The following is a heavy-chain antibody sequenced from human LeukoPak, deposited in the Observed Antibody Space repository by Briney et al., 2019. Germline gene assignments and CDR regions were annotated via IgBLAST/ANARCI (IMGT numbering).Heavy chain of an antibody. CDR1: GFTVSNNY. J-gene: IGHJ6*02. D-gene: IGHD3-3*01. Sequence: GGSLRLSCAASGFTVSNNYMTWVRQAPGKGLEGVSVIYSGNRTKYADSVKGRFIISRDNSKNTLLFQMNSLRAEDTAVYYCARLTSGNGLDVWGQGTTVTVS. V-gene: IGHV3-66*04. CDR3: ARLTSGNGLDV. CDR2: IYSGNRT.